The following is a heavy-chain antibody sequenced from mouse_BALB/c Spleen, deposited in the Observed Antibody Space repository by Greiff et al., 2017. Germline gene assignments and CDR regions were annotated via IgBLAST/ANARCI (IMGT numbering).Heavy chain of an antibody. J-gene: IGHJ3*01. CDR1: GYSITSCYS. V-gene: IGHV3-1*02. CDR3: ARTDGYWFAY. D-gene: IGHD2-3*01. Sequence: DVHLVESGPDLVKPSQSLSLTCTVTGYSITSCYSWHWIRQFPGNKLEWMGYIHYSGSTNYNPSLKSRISITRDTSKNQFFLQLNSVTTEDTATYYCARTDGYWFAYWGQGTLVTVSA. CDR2: IHYSGST.